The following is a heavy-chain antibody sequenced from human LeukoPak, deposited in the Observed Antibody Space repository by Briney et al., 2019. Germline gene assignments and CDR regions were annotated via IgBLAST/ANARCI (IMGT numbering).Heavy chain of an antibody. CDR2: IKQGGSEK. CDR3: ARGTHYYYYYYMDV. Sequence: GGSLRLSCAASGFTFSSYWMSWVRQAPGKGLEWVANIKQGGSEKYYVDSVKGRFTISRDNAKNSLYLQMNSLRAEDTAVYYCARGTHYYYYYYMDVWGKGTTVTVSS. CDR1: GFTFSSYW. V-gene: IGHV3-7*01. J-gene: IGHJ6*03.